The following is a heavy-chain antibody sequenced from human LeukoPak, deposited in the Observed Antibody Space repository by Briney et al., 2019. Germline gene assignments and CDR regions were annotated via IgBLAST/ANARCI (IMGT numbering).Heavy chain of an antibody. Sequence: GSSVKVSCKASGGTFSSYAISWVRQAPGQGLKWMGRIIPILGIANYAQKFQGRVTITADKSTSTAYMELSSLRSEDTAVYYCAREERRYSSSWYDYWGQGTLVTVSS. CDR1: GGTFSSYA. V-gene: IGHV1-69*04. D-gene: IGHD6-13*01. CDR3: AREERRYSSSWYDY. CDR2: IIPILGIA. J-gene: IGHJ4*02.